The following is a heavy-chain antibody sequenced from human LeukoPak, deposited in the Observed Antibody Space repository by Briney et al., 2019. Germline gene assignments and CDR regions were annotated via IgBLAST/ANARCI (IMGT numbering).Heavy chain of an antibody. V-gene: IGHV4-61*01. Sequence: SETLSLTCTVSGGSVSSGSYYWSWIRQPPGKGLEWIGHIYHTGSTNYNPSLKSRVTISLDTSKNQFSLKLTSVSAADTAVYYCARDVRTINVLSGYYRPYYFDYWGQGTLVTVSS. D-gene: IGHD3-9*01. J-gene: IGHJ4*02. CDR3: ARDVRTINVLSGYYRPYYFDY. CDR2: IYHTGST. CDR1: GGSVSSGSYY.